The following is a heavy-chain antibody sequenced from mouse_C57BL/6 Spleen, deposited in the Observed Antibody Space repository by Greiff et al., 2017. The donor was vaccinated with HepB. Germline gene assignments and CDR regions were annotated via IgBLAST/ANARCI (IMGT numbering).Heavy chain of an antibody. V-gene: IGHV1-52*01. CDR2: IDPSDSET. CDR1: GYTFTSYW. CDR3: ARWGDYPGYFDY. J-gene: IGHJ2*01. Sequence: QVQLQQPGAELVRPGSSVKLSCKASGYTFTSYWMHWVKQRPIQGLEWIGNIDPSDSETHYNQKFKDKATLTVDKSSSTAYMQLSSLTSEDSAVYYCARWGDYPGYFDYWGQGTTLTVSS. D-gene: IGHD5-5*01.